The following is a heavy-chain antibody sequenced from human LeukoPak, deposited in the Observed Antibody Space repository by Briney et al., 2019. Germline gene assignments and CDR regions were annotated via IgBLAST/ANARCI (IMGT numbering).Heavy chain of an antibody. J-gene: IGHJ4*02. D-gene: IGHD5-12*01. CDR3: ARVGFDSGYDFFDY. CDR2: IYHSGST. Sequence: SETLSLTCAVSGGSISSGGYSWSWIRQPPGKGLEWIGYIYHSGSTYYNPSLRSRVTISVDRSKNQFSLKLSSVTAADTAVYYCARVGFDSGYDFFDYWGRGTLVTVSS. CDR1: GGSISSGGYS. V-gene: IGHV4-30-2*01.